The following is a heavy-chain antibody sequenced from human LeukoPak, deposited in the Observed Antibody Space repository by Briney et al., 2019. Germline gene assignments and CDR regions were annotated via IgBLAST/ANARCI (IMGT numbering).Heavy chain of an antibody. J-gene: IGHJ4*02. V-gene: IGHV3-23*01. Sequence: AGGSLRLSCAASVFTFTDYPMGWAREAPGQGLEWASTISASGSTTYYAVSVRGRFTISRDNSKNTLSLQMSSLRAEDTAVYYCAKARTPYNSGFDYWGQGTLVAVSS. CDR2: ISASGSTT. CDR3: AKARTPYNSGFDY. D-gene: IGHD6-19*01. CDR1: VFTFTDYP.